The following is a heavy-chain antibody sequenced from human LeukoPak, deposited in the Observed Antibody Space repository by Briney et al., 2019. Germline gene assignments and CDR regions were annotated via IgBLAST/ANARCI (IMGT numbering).Heavy chain of an antibody. J-gene: IGHJ4*02. V-gene: IGHV1-18*01. Sequence: ASVKVSCKASGYTFTSYGISWVRQAPGQGLEWMGWISAYNGNTNYAQKLQGRVTMTTDTSTSTAYMELRSLRSDDTAVYYCARDFSSYYDSSGPLDYWGQGTLVTVSS. D-gene: IGHD3-22*01. CDR2: ISAYNGNT. CDR3: ARDFSSYYDSSGPLDY. CDR1: GYTFTSYG.